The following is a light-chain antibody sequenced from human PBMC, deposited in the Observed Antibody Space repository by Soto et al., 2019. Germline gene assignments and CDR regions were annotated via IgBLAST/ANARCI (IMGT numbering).Light chain of an antibody. J-gene: IGKJ5*01. CDR3: QKFNTAPLK. CDR1: QDISVY. CDR2: SAS. Sequence: DIQMTQSPSSLSASVGDRVTITCRASQDISVYLAWYQQKPGKVPKLLIYSASTLQSGVPSRFSGSGTGTDFTLTISRLQTEDVATYYCQKFNTAPLKFGKETRLEIK. V-gene: IGKV1-27*01.